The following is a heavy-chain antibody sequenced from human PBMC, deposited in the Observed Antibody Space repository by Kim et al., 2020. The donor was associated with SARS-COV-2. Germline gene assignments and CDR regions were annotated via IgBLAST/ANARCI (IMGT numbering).Heavy chain of an antibody. V-gene: IGHV4-38-2*02. CDR3: ARVTGTTLYYFDY. CDR1: GSSISSGYY. D-gene: IGHD1-7*01. CDR2: IYHSGST. J-gene: IGHJ4*02. Sequence: SETLSLTCTVSGSSISSGYYWGWIRQPPGKGLEWIGSIYHSGSTYYNPSLKSRVTISVDTSKNQFSLKLSSVTAADTAVYYCARVTGTTLYYFDYWGQGTLVTVSS.